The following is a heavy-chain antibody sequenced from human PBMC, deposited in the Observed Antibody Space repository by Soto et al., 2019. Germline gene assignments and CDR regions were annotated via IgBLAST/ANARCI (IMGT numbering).Heavy chain of an antibody. Sequence: QVQLVQSGAELKKPGSSVKVSCKASGGTFSNYAITWVRQAPGQGLEWLGRIIPIFGTTDYAQKFQGRVTITADESTTTASMELSSRRSEDTAVYYCAKDGGREGYFGNWFDPWGQGTLVTVSS. J-gene: IGHJ5*02. CDR2: IIPIFGTT. V-gene: IGHV1-69*15. D-gene: IGHD2-15*01. CDR3: AKDGGREGYFGNWFDP. CDR1: GGTFSNYA.